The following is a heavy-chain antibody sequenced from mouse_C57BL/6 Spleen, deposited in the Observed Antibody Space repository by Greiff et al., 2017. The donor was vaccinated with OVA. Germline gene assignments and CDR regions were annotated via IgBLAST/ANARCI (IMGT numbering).Heavy chain of an antibody. Sequence: EVKLMESGPGLVKPSQSLSLTCSVTGYSITSGYYWNWIRQFPGNKLEWMGYISYDGSTNYNPSLKNRISITRDTSTNRFFLKLHSVTTEDTATDYCARASNPGFADWGKGTLVTVSA. CDR3: ARASNPGFAD. CDR2: ISYDGST. CDR1: GYSITSGYY. V-gene: IGHV3-6*01. J-gene: IGHJ3*01. D-gene: IGHD2-5*01.